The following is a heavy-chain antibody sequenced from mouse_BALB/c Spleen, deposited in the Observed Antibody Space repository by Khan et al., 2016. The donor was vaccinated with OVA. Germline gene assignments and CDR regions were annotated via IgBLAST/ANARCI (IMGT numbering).Heavy chain of an antibody. CDR3: DRMVRK. J-gene: IGHJ2*01. D-gene: IGHD1-1*02. CDR2: IGPPNGTN. CDR1: GLNFKATY. V-gene: IGHV14-3*02. Sequence: EVQLQESGAELMKPGATVKLSCTASGLNFKATYMHWLQQWPEQGLEWIGRIGPPNGTNKYDPKFQGKATITANTSSNTSYLLHSRLTSEDTAVYYRDRMVRKWGQGTTLTVSS.